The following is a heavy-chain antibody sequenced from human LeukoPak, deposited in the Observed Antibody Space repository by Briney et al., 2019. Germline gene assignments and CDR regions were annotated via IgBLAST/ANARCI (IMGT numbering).Heavy chain of an antibody. Sequence: GGFLRLSCAASGFTLSDYGMHWVRQAPGKGLVWLSHIHNDGSTTTYAASVKGRFTISRDKAKNTVHLDMIGLRGEDTALYYCARGFYGSYCTGGSCYYRNWFDPWGQGTQVTVSS. V-gene: IGHV3-74*01. D-gene: IGHD2-15*01. CDR3: ARGFYGSYCTGGSCYYRNWFDP. J-gene: IGHJ5*02. CDR2: IHNDGSTT. CDR1: GFTLSDYG.